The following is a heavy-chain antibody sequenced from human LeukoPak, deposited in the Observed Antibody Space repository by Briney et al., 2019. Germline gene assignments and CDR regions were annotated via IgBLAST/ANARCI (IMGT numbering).Heavy chain of an antibody. J-gene: IGHJ4*02. Sequence: ASVRVSCKASGYTFTGYYMHWVRQAPGQGLEWMGWINPNSGGTNYAQTCQGRVTMTRDTSISTAYMELSRLRSDDTAVYYCARGLLRYGSAYSDYWGQGSLVTVSS. V-gene: IGHV1-2*02. CDR2: INPNSGGT. D-gene: IGHD3-10*01. CDR3: ARGLLRYGSAYSDY. CDR1: GYTFTGYY.